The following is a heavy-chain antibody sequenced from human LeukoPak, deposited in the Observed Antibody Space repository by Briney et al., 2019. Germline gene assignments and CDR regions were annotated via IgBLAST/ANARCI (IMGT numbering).Heavy chain of an antibody. CDR2: IKQDGSEK. CDR3: ARAGSGSYAPRLYYMDV. Sequence: PGGSLRLSCAASGFTFSSYWMSWVRQPPGKGLEWIANIKQDGSEKYYVDSVKGRFTTSRDNAKNSLYLQINSLRADDTAVYYCARAGSGSYAPRLYYMDVWGKGTTVTVSS. D-gene: IGHD3-10*01. J-gene: IGHJ6*03. CDR1: GFTFSSYW. V-gene: IGHV3-7*01.